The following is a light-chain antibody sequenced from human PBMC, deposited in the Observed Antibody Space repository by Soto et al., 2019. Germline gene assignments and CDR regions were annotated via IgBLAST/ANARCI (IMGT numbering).Light chain of an antibody. Sequence: EIVLKQSPGTLSLSPGERATLSCRASQSVSSSYLAWYQQKPGQAPRLFIYGASSRATGIPDRFSGSGSGTDFTLTISRLEPEDFAVYICQQYGTSPRTFGQGGRLENK. V-gene: IGKV3-20*01. J-gene: IGKJ5*01. CDR1: QSVSSSY. CDR3: QQYGTSPRT. CDR2: GAS.